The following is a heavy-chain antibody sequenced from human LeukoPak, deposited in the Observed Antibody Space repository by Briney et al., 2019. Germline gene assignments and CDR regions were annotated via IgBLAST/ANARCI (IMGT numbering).Heavy chain of an antibody. CDR3: VQRGGLDY. V-gene: IGHV3-30*04. CDR2: ISHDGSDK. CDR1: GFTFRSFA. Sequence: GGSLRLSCAASGFTFRSFAMHWVRQAPGKGLEWVAIISHDGSDKYYADSVKGRLTISRDNSKNTLHLQMNSLRAEDTAVYYCVQRGGLDYWGQGTLVTVSS. D-gene: IGHD3-16*01. J-gene: IGHJ4*02.